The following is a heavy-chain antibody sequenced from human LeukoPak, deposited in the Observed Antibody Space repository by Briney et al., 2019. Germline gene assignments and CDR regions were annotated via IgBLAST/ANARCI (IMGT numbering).Heavy chain of an antibody. J-gene: IGHJ4*02. CDR1: GYTFTSYD. D-gene: IGHD4-17*01. CDR2: MNPNTGNT. V-gene: IGHV1-8*03. Sequence: ASVKVSCKASGYTFTSYDINWVRQASGQGLEWMGWMNPNTGNTGYAQKFQGRVTITRNTSISTVYMELNSLRAEDTAVYYCARGHTAVTRHFDFWGQGTLVTVSS. CDR3: ARGHTAVTRHFDF.